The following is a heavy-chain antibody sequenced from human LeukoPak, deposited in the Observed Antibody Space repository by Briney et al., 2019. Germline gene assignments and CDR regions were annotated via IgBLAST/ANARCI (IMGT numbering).Heavy chain of an antibody. CDR1: GFALSGYW. J-gene: IGHJ4*02. CDR2: INQDGSET. V-gene: IGHV3-7*01. D-gene: IGHD6-6*01. Sequence: GRFLRLSCAASGFALSGYWMSWVRQAPGKGLEWVANINQDGSETYYVDSVKGRFTISRDNTKNSLYLQMNSLRAEDTAVYYCARMGSSSSSYWGQGTLVTVSS. CDR3: ARMGSSSSSY.